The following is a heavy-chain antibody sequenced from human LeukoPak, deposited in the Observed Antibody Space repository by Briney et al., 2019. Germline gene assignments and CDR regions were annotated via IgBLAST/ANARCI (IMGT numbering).Heavy chain of an antibody. Sequence: PGGSLRLSCAGSGFIFNNYAMHWVRQPPGKGLEWVSGISWNSGSIDYADSVKGRFTISRDNAKNSLYLQMNSLRVEDTAVYFCAAGKVRGVWFYLDYWGQGTLVTVSS. CDR1: GFIFNNYA. J-gene: IGHJ4*02. V-gene: IGHV3-9*01. CDR2: ISWNSGSI. CDR3: AAGKVRGVWFYLDY. D-gene: IGHD3-10*01.